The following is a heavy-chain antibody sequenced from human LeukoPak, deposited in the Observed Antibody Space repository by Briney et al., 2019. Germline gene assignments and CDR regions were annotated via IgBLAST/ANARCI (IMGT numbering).Heavy chain of an antibody. V-gene: IGHV3-23*01. D-gene: IGHD5-12*01. CDR3: ATQPYSGYDFYDY. CDR1: GFTFSSYG. J-gene: IGHJ4*02. Sequence: PGGSLRLSCAASGFTFSSYGMSWVRQAPGKGLEWVSAISGSGGSTYYADSVKGRFTISRDNSKNTLYLQMNSLRAEDTAVYYCATQPYSGYDFYDYWGQGTLVTVSS. CDR2: ISGSGGST.